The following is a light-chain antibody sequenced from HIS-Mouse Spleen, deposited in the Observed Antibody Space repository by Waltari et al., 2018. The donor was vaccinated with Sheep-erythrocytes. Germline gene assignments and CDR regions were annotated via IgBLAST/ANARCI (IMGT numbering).Light chain of an antibody. J-gene: IGKJ5*01. Sequence: EIVLTQSPATLSLSPGERATLSCRASQSVSSYLAWYQQKPSQAPRLLIYDASNRATGIPARFSGSGSGTDFTLTISSLEPEDFAVHYCQQRSNWPPITFGQGTRLEI. CDR1: QSVSSY. V-gene: IGKV3-11*01. CDR2: DAS. CDR3: QQRSNWPPIT.